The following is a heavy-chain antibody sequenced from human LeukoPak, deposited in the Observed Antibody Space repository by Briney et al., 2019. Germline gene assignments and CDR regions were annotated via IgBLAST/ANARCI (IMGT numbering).Heavy chain of an antibody. D-gene: IGHD4-23*01. CDR2: IRYDGSNK. V-gene: IGHV3-30*02. CDR3: AINGGLSSGNYFAFDY. Sequence: PGGSLRLSCAASGFTFSSYGMHWVRQAPGKGLEWVAFIRYDGSNKYYADSVKGRFTISRDDSKNTLYLQMSSLGAEDTALYYCAINGGLSSGNYFAFDYWGQGTVVTVSS. J-gene: IGHJ4*02. CDR1: GFTFSSYG.